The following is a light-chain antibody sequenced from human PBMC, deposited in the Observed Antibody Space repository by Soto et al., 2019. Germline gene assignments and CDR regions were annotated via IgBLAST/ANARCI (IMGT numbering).Light chain of an antibody. CDR2: DAS. CDR1: QSVSSY. Sequence: EIVLTQSPATLSLSPGERATLSCRASQSVSSYLAWYQQKPGQAPRLLIYDASNRATGMPGRFSGSGSGTDFTLTISSLEPEDFAVYYCQQRSNWLTFGGGTKVEIK. J-gene: IGKJ4*01. CDR3: QQRSNWLT. V-gene: IGKV3-11*01.